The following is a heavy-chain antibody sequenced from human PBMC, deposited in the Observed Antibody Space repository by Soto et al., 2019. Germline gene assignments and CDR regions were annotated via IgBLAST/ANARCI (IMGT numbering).Heavy chain of an antibody. D-gene: IGHD3-10*01. J-gene: IGHJ6*02. CDR1: GGKRITYT. Sequence: GGSLILSWGASGGKRITYTVNWVRQDSGKGLEWVSSITSSSGHIYYADSVKGRFTISRDNARNSLYLQMNSLRAEDTAVYYCVRERGLSSFYGMDVWGQGTTVPVS. CDR2: ITSSSGHI. V-gene: IGHV3-21*01. CDR3: VRERGLSSFYGMDV.